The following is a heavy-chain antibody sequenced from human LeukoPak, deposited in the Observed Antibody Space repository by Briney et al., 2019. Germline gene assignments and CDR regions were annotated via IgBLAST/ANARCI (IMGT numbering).Heavy chain of an antibody. V-gene: IGHV4-39*01. Sequence: SETLSLTCTVSDGSITSSIYYWGWIRQPPGKGLQWIASISYSGGTYYNPSLKSRVTISVDTSKNQFSLKLSSVTAADTAVYYCARHGSNYHSGTYYTFDPWGQGALVTVSX. CDR1: DGSITSSIYY. CDR3: ARHGSNYHSGTYYTFDP. CDR2: ISYSGGT. D-gene: IGHD3-10*01. J-gene: IGHJ5*02.